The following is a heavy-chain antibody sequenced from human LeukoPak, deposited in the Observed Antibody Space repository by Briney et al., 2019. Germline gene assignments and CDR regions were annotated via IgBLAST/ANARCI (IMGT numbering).Heavy chain of an antibody. D-gene: IGHD1-26*01. V-gene: IGHV1-69*01. CDR1: GGTFSSYA. CDR3: AIPRGDSGSYYNWFDL. J-gene: IGHJ5*02. CDR2: IIPIFGTA. Sequence: KVSCXXSGGTFSSYAISWVRQAPGQGLEWMGGIIPIFGTANYAQKFQGRVTITADESTSTAYMELSSLRSEDTAVYYCAIPRGDSGSYYNWFDLWGQGTLVTVSS.